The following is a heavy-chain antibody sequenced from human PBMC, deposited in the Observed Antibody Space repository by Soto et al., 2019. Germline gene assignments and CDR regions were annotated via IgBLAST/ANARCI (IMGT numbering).Heavy chain of an antibody. CDR2: IWYDGSNK. Sequence: GGSLRLSCAASGFTFSSYGMHWVRQAPGKGLEWVAVIWYDGSNKYYADSVKGRFTISRDNSKNTLYLQMNSLRAEDTAVYYCAKNGRYSGSYYGLVDYWGQGTLVTVSS. CDR3: AKNGRYSGSYYGLVDY. V-gene: IGHV3-33*06. J-gene: IGHJ4*02. D-gene: IGHD1-26*01. CDR1: GFTFSSYG.